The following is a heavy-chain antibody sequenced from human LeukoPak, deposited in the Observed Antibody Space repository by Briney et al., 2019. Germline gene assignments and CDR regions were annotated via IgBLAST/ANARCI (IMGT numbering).Heavy chain of an antibody. CDR2: IYTSGST. D-gene: IGHD3-3*01. CDR1: GGSISSYY. Sequence: SETLSLTCTVSGGSISSYYWSWIRQPAGKGLEWIGRIYTSGSTNYNPSLKSRVTMSVDTSKNQFSLKLSSVTAADTAVYYCASPAPRLYDPQVFDYWGQGTLVTVSS. CDR3: ASPAPRLYDPQVFDY. V-gene: IGHV4-4*07. J-gene: IGHJ4*02.